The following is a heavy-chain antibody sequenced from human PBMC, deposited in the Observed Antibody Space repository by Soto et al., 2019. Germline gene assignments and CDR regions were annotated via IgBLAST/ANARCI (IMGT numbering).Heavy chain of an antibody. V-gene: IGHV3-23*01. J-gene: IGHJ3*02. Sequence: GRSLRLSCAASGFTFSSYAMSWVRQAQGKGLEWVSAISGSGGSTYYADSVKGRFTISRDNSKNTLYLQMNSLRAEDTAVYYCASWIQLWSDAFDIWGQGTMVTVSS. CDR2: ISGSGGST. CDR1: GFTFSSYA. CDR3: ASWIQLWSDAFDI. D-gene: IGHD5-18*01.